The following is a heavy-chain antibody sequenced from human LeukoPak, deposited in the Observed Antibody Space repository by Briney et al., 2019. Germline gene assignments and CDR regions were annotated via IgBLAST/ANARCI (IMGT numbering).Heavy chain of an antibody. D-gene: IGHD1-26*01. J-gene: IGHJ4*02. V-gene: IGHV4-39*07. CDR2: IYYSGTT. CDR1: GGSISSSPYY. Sequence: SETLSLTCTVSGGSISSSPYYCGWVRQPPGKGLEWIGNIYYSGTTYYNPSLKSRVTISVDTSKNQFSLKLSSVTAADTAVYYCARLISGSYTLGVDYWGQGTLVTVSS. CDR3: ARLISGSYTLGVDY.